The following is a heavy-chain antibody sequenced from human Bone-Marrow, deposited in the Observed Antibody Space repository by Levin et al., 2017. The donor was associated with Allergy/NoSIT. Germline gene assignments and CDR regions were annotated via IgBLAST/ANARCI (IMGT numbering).Heavy chain of an antibody. V-gene: IGHV3-23*01. J-gene: IGHJ4*02. D-gene: IGHD3/OR15-3a*01. CDR3: AKKDWGETTGPPLLNN. CDR1: GFTFSTFA. CDR2: IGGSGDAT. Sequence: GGSLRLSCAASGFTFSTFAMSWVRQARGKGLEWVAGIGGSGDATSHADSVKGRFIISRDNSKNMPYLQMNSLKDEDTAVYYCAKKDWGETTGPPLLNNWGQGTLVIVSS.